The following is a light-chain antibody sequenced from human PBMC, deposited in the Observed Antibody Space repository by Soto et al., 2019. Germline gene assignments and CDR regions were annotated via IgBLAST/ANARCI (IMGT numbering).Light chain of an antibody. CDR3: AAWDDSLNGHYV. CDR1: SSNIGSNT. V-gene: IGLV1-44*01. J-gene: IGLJ1*01. Sequence: QSVLTQPPSASGTPRQRVTISCSGSSSNIGSNTVNWYQQLPGTAPKLLIYSNNQRPSGVPDRFSGSKSGTSASLAISGLQSEDEADYYCAAWDDSLNGHYVFGTGTKLTVL. CDR2: SNN.